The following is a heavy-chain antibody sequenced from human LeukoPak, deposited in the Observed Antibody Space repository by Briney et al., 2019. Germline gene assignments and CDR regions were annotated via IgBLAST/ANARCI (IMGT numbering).Heavy chain of an antibody. J-gene: IGHJ5*02. CDR2: IYYSGST. CDR1: GGSISNKY. V-gene: IGHV4-59*12. CDR3: AREWTIFGVVKNWFDP. D-gene: IGHD3-3*01. Sequence: SSETLSLTCTVSGGSISNKYWSWIRQPPGKGLEWIGSIYYSGSTYYNPSLKSRVTISVDTSKNQFSLKLSSVTAADTAVYYCAREWTIFGVVKNWFDPWGQGTLVTVSS.